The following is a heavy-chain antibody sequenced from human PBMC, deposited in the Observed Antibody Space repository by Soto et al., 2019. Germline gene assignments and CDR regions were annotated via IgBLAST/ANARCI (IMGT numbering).Heavy chain of an antibody. V-gene: IGHV3-30-3*01. CDR2: ISYDGSNK. CDR3: GRGGGAVYWVEPESIRSDYFQH. D-gene: IGHD2-8*02. CDR1: GFTFSSYA. Sequence: QVQLVESGGGVVQPGRSLRLSCAASGFTFSSYAMHWVRQAPGKGLEWVAVISYDGSNKYYADSVKGRFTISRDNSKNTTYLQMNSLSGEETAGLYCGRGGGAVYWVEPESIRSDYFQHWGQGTLVTVSS. J-gene: IGHJ1*01.